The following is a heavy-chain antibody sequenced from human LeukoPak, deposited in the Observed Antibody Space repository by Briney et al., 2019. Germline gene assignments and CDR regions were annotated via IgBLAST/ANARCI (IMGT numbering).Heavy chain of an antibody. CDR2: IYYSGST. CDR3: ARRPYGDYRFDY. J-gene: IGHJ4*02. CDR1: GGSISNYY. D-gene: IGHD4-17*01. Sequence: SETLSLTCTVSGGSISNYYWSWIRQPPGKGLEWIGYIYYSGSTNYNPSLKSRVTISVDTSKNQFSLKLSSVTAADTAVYYCARRPYGDYRFDYWGQGTLVTVSS. V-gene: IGHV4-59*08.